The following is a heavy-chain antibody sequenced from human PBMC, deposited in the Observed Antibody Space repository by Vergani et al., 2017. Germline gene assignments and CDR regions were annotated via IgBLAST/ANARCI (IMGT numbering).Heavy chain of an antibody. Sequence: QVQLVESGGGVVQPGTSLRLSCVVSGFALNRHAMYWVRQAPGKGLEWVVGISFDGTNEYYPDLVKGRFTISRDIAKNTLYLQMVSLRGEDTAVYYCGRERPETNAYDYWGQGTLVTVSS. D-gene: IGHD1-7*01. CDR2: ISFDGTNE. J-gene: IGHJ4*02. CDR1: GFALNRHA. V-gene: IGHV3-30-3*01. CDR3: GRERPETNAYDY.